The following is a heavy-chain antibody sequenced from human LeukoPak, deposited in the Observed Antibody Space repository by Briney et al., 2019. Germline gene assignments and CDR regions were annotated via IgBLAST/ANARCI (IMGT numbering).Heavy chain of an antibody. D-gene: IGHD6-13*01. Sequence: SETLSLTCTVSGYSISSGYYWGWIRQPPGKGLEWIGSIYHSGSTYYNPSLKSRVTISVDTSKNQFSLKLSSVTAADTAVYYCARFGPLSSSSDWGQGTLVTVSS. V-gene: IGHV4-38-2*02. CDR2: IYHSGST. CDR1: GYSISSGYY. CDR3: ARFGPLSSSSD. J-gene: IGHJ4*02.